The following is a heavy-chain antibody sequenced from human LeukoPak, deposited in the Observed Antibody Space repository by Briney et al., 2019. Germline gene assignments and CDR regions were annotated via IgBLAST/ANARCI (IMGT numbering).Heavy chain of an antibody. CDR2: ISYDGSGE. Sequence: PGGSLRLSCAASGFIFSSYVIHWVRQAPGKGLEWVAVISYDGSGEYYTDSVKGRFTISRDNSKNTLYLQMNSLRTEDTAVYYCARVPYVSGTFDYWGQGTLVTVSS. J-gene: IGHJ4*02. D-gene: IGHD3-10*01. V-gene: IGHV3-30-3*01. CDR1: GFIFSSYV. CDR3: ARVPYVSGTFDY.